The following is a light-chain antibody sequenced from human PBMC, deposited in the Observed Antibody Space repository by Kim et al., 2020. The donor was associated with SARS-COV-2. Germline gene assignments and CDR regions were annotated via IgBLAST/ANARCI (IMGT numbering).Light chain of an antibody. Sequence: WSPGERATLSCRASQSMSSTFLAWYQQRPGQPPRLLIYASSTRATGIPDRFSGSGSGTDFTLTISRLEPEDSAVYHCHQYGSSLYTFGQGTKLEI. V-gene: IGKV3-20*01. CDR2: ASS. CDR3: HQYGSSLYT. CDR1: QSMSSTF. J-gene: IGKJ2*01.